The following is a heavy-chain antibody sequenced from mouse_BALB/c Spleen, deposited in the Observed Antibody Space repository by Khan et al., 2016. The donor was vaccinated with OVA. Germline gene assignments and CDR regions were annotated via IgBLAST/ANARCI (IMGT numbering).Heavy chain of an antibody. J-gene: IGHJ1*01. Sequence: VQLQQSGAELVKPGASVKLSCKTSGYTFTSYWIQWIKQRPGQGIGWIGEIFPGTGSTYYNEKFKGKAKLTIDTSSSTAYMQLSSLTSEDSAVYFCARSDDRYFDVWGAGTTVTVSS. V-gene: IGHV1S132*01. CDR3: ARSDDRYFDV. D-gene: IGHD2-12*01. CDR2: IFPGTGST. CDR1: GYTFTSYW.